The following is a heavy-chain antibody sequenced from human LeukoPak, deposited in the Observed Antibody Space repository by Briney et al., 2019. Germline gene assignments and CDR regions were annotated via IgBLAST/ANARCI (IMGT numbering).Heavy chain of an antibody. CDR3: ARGGGSGSYYKRELDY. V-gene: IGHV3-7*01. CDR2: IKEDGSEK. CDR1: GLTFSNSW. J-gene: IGHJ4*02. D-gene: IGHD3-10*01. Sequence: GGSLRLSCAASGLTFSNSWMCWVRQAPGKGLEWVANIKEDGSEKYYVNSVKGRFTISRDNAKNSLYLQMNSLRAEDTAVYYCARGGGSGSYYKRELDYWGQGTLVTVSS.